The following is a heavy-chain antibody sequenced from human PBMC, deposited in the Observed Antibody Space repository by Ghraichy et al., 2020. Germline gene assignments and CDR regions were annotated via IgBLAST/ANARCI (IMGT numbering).Heavy chain of an antibody. CDR2: IYSGGST. J-gene: IGHJ3*02. CDR1: GFTVSSNY. CDR3: AKFSGDGYNGAFDI. D-gene: IGHD5-24*01. Sequence: GGSLRLSCAASGFTVSSNYMSWVRQAPGKGLEWVSVIYSGGSTYYADSVKGRFTISRDNSKNTLYLQMNSLRAEDTAVYYCAKFSGDGYNGAFDIWGQGTMVTVSS. V-gene: IGHV3-53*01.